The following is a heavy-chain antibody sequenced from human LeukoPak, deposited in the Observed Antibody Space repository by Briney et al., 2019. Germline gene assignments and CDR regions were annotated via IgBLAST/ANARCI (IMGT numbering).Heavy chain of an antibody. V-gene: IGHV1-2*02. CDR3: ARTTPYSSSSNDAFDI. CDR1: GYTFTGYY. J-gene: IGHJ3*02. Sequence: ASVKVSCKASGYTFTGYYMHWVRQAPGQGLEWMGWINPNSGGTNYAQKFQGRVTTTRDTSISTAYMELSRLRSDDTAVYYCARTTPYSSSSNDAFDIWGQGTLVTVSS. D-gene: IGHD6-6*01. CDR2: INPNSGGT.